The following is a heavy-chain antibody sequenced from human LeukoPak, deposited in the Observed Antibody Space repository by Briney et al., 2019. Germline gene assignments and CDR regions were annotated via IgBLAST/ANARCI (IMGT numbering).Heavy chain of an antibody. CDR3: AGGGSAGIHRGGRESSFDS. J-gene: IGHJ4*02. Sequence: SETLSLTCAVYGGSFSGYYWSWIRQPPGKGLEWIGEINHSGSTNYNPSLKSRVTISVDTSENQFSLKLSAVTAADTAVSYCAGGGSAGIHRGGRESSFDSWGQGTLATVSS. V-gene: IGHV4-34*01. CDR2: INHSGST. D-gene: IGHD3-10*01. CDR1: GGSFSGYY.